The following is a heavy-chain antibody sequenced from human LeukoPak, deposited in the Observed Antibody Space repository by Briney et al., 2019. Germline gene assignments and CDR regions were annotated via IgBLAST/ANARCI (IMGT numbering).Heavy chain of an antibody. Sequence: GGSLRLSCAASGFTFSSYDLSWVRQAPGKGLECVSAIRRGVGSTYYADSVKGRFTVSRDNSKNTLYLQMNNLRADDTAVYYCAKKGQADDNGKPDWGQGTLVTVSS. J-gene: IGHJ4*02. CDR3: AKKGQADDNGKPD. V-gene: IGHV3-23*01. CDR2: IRRGVGST. D-gene: IGHD1-1*01. CDR1: GFTFSSYD.